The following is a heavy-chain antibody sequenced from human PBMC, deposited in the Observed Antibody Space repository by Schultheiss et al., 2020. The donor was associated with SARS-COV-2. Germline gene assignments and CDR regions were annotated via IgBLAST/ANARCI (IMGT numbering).Heavy chain of an antibody. CDR3: AKGIVATLARYYYYGMDV. J-gene: IGHJ6*02. CDR2: IKQDGSGK. D-gene: IGHD5-12*01. CDR1: GFTFSDYS. Sequence: GGSLRLSCAASGFTFSDYSMNWVRQAPGKGLEWVANIKQDGSGKYYVDYVKGRFTISRDNSQNTLFLQLNSLRTEDTAVYYCAKGIVATLARYYYYGMDVWGQGTTVTVSS. V-gene: IGHV3-7*01.